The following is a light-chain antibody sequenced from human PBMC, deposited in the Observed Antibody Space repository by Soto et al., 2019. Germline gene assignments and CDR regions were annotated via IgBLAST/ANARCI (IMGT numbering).Light chain of an antibody. CDR1: SSDVGGYNY. CDR3: SSYAGSNHVI. V-gene: IGLV2-8*01. CDR2: EVN. Sequence: QSALTQPPSASGSPGQSVTISCTGTSSDVGGYNYVSWYQQHPGKAPKLMIYEVNKRPSGVPDRFSGSKSDNTASLTVSGLQAEDEAYYYCSSYAGSNHVIFGGGTKLTVL. J-gene: IGLJ2*01.